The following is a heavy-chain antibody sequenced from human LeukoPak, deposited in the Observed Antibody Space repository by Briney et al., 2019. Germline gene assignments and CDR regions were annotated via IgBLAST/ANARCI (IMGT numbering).Heavy chain of an antibody. D-gene: IGHD6-6*01. J-gene: IGHJ4*02. CDR1: GGSIGSHY. Sequence: SETLSLTCTVSGGSIGSHYWSWIRQPPGKGLEWIGYISYSGNTKYNPSLKSRVTISLDTSKDQFSLRLSSVTPADTAVHYCAREEAGRGSSPFDYWGQGTLVTVSS. CDR2: ISYSGNT. V-gene: IGHV4-59*11. CDR3: AREEAGRGSSPFDY.